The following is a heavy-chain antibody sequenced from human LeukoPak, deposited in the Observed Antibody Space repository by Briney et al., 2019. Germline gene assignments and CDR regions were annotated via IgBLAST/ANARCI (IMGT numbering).Heavy chain of an antibody. J-gene: IGHJ4*02. V-gene: IGHV3-21*01. D-gene: IGHD3-22*01. Sequence: PGGSLRLSCAASGFTFSGYSMNRVRQAPGKGLEWVSSISSSSAYIYYAGSVKGRFTISRDNAKNSLYLQVNSLRAEDTAVYYCTSRGINYYDSGGFTYWGQGALVTVSS. CDR1: GFTFSGYS. CDR2: ISSSSAYI. CDR3: TSRGINYYDSGGFTY.